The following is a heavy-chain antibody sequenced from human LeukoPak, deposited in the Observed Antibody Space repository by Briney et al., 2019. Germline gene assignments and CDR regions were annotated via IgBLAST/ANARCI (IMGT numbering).Heavy chain of an antibody. V-gene: IGHV4-59*01. CDR3: ARGGSGYDSFDY. J-gene: IGHJ4*02. D-gene: IGHD5-12*01. Sequence: SETLSLTCTVSGGSFSFYYWSWIRQPPGKGLEWIGYISYSGNTNYNPSLKSRVTISVDTSKNQFSLKLSSVTAADTAVYFCARGGSGYDSFDYWGQGTLVTVSS. CDR2: ISYSGNT. CDR1: GGSFSFYY.